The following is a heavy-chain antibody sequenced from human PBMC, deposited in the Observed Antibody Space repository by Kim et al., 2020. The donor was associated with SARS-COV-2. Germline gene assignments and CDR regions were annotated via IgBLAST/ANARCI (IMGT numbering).Heavy chain of an antibody. CDR3: AKSGRGRNGMEV. CDR2: INPDGSST. Sequence: GGSLRLSCAASGFIFSNYWMHWVRQVPGKGLVWVSRINPDGSSTHYADPVKGRFTISRDNAKNTLYLQMNSLRAEDTAVFYCAKSGRGRNGMEVWGPETT. D-gene: IGHD3-10*01. V-gene: IGHV3-74*01. J-gene: IGHJ6*02. CDR1: GFIFSNYW.